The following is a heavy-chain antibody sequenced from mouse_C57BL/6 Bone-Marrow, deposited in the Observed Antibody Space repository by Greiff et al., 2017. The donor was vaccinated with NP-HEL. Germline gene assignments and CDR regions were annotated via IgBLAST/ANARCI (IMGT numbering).Heavy chain of an antibody. J-gene: IGHJ3*01. Sequence: VQLQESGAELARPGASVKLSCKASGYTFTSYGISWVKQRTGQGLEWIGEIYPRSGNTYYNEKFKGKATLTAEKSSSTAYMELRSLTSEDSAVYFCAIYYDYSWFAYWGQGTLVTVSA. V-gene: IGHV1-81*01. CDR3: AIYYDYSWFAY. D-gene: IGHD2-4*01. CDR2: IYPRSGNT. CDR1: GYTFTSYG.